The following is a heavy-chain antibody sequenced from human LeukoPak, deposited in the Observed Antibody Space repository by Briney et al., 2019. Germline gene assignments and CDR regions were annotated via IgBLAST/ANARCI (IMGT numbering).Heavy chain of an antibody. CDR1: GGTFSSYA. V-gene: IGHV1-69*13. CDR3: ARGVVPAANAIPLDY. J-gene: IGHJ4*02. CDR2: IIPIFGTA. Sequence: GASVKVSCKASGGTFSSYAISWVRQAPGQGLEWRGGIIPIFGTANYAQKFQGRVTITADESTSTAYMELSSLRSEDTAVYYCARGVVPAANAIPLDYWGQGTLVTVSS. D-gene: IGHD2-2*01.